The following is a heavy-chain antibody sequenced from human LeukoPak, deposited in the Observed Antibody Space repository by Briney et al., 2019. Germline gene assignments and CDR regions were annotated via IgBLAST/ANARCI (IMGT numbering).Heavy chain of an antibody. J-gene: IGHJ4*02. CDR1: GFTFSSYW. CDR2: IKKDGSEK. CDR3: ARHLSGVTGYTYGRGIDY. V-gene: IGHV3-7*01. Sequence: GSLRLSCAASGFTFSSYWMSWVRQAPGKGLEWVANIKKDGSEKYYVDSVKGRFTISRDNAKTSLYLQMNSLRAEDTAVYYCARHLSGVTGYTYGRGIDYWGQGTLVTVSS. D-gene: IGHD5-18*01.